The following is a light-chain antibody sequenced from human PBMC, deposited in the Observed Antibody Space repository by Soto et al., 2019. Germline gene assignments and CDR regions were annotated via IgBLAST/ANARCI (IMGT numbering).Light chain of an antibody. J-gene: IGKJ1*01. Sequence: EIVLTQSPGTLSLSPGERATLSCRASQSVSSSYLAWYQQKPGQAPRLLIYGASSRATGIPDRFSGSGSGTDFTLTISRLEPEDFAVYDCQQDGSSPQCTFGQGTKVEIK. CDR3: QQDGSSPQCT. CDR2: GAS. CDR1: QSVSSSY. V-gene: IGKV3-20*01.